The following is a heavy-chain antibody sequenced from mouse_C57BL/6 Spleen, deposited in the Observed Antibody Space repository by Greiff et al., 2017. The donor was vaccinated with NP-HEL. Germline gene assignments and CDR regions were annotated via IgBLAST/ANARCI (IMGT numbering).Heavy chain of an antibody. V-gene: IGHV1-50*01. D-gene: IGHD1-1*01. Sequence: QVQLQQPGAELVKPGASVKLSCTASGYTFTSYWMQWVKQRPGQGLEWIGEIDPSDSYTNYNQKFKGKATLTVDTSSSTAYMQLSSLTSEDSAVYYCARRYYYGSSYDAMDYWGQGTSVTVSS. CDR1: GYTFTSYW. CDR2: IDPSDSYT. CDR3: ARRYYYGSSYDAMDY. J-gene: IGHJ4*01.